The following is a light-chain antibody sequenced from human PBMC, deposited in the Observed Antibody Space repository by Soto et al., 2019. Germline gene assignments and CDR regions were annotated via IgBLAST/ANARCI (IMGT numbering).Light chain of an antibody. J-gene: IGLJ1*01. Sequence: QSVLTQPASVSGSPGQSITISCTGTSSDVGGYNYVSWYQQHPGKAPKLMIYEVSNRPSGVSNRFSGSKSGNTASLTISGLQAEDEADYYCSSYTTSSTPGYVFGTATKLTVL. CDR2: EVS. V-gene: IGLV2-14*01. CDR1: SSDVGGYNY. CDR3: SSYTTSSTPGYV.